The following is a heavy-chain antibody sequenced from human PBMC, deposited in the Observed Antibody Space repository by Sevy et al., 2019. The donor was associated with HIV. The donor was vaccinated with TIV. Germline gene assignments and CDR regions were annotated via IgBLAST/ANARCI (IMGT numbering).Heavy chain of an antibody. D-gene: IGHD2-8*01. CDR1: GFTPSTYG. J-gene: IGHJ4*02. V-gene: IGHV3-33*01. CDR3: ARDPRMYGDYLLAYFDY. CDR2: IGYDGNNK. Sequence: GGSLRLSCAGSGFTPSTYGMHWVRQAPGKGLEWVAVIGYDGNNKYYADSVKGRFTISRDNSKKTLFLQMDGLRAEDTAVYYCARDPRMYGDYLLAYFDYWGQGALVTVSS.